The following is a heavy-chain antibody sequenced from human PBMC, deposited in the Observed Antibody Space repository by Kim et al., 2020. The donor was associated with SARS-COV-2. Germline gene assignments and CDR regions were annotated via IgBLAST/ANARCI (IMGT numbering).Heavy chain of an antibody. V-gene: IGHV3-23*01. D-gene: IGHD1-26*01. CDR3: AKSIVGAYGHYYYGMDV. CDR1: GFTFSSYA. CDR2: ISGSGGST. J-gene: IGHJ6*02. Sequence: GGSLRLSCAASGFTFSSYAMSWVRQAPGKGLEWVSAISGSGGSTYYADSVKGRFTISRDNSKNTLYLQMNSLRAEDTAVYYCAKSIVGAYGHYYYGMDVWGQGTTVTVSS.